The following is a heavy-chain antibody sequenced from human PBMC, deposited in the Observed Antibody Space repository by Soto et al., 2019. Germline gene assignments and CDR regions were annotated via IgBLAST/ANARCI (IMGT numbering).Heavy chain of an antibody. CDR2: IYWDDDK. J-gene: IGHJ4*02. Sequence: TLSLTCTVSGGSISSYYWSWIRQPAGKGLEWLALIYWDDDKRYSPSLKDRLAISNDTSSNQVVLTINNMDPGDTATYFCAHAGDYDLLTFDHWGPGTLVTVS. V-gene: IGHV2-5*08. CDR1: GGSISSYYW. CDR3: AHAGDYDLLTFDH. D-gene: IGHD4-17*01.